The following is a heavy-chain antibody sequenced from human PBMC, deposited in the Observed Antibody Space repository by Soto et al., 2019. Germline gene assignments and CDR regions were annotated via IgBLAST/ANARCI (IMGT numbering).Heavy chain of an antibody. V-gene: IGHV4-34*01. CDR1: GGSFSGYY. D-gene: IGHD6-19*01. CDR3: ARERIAVAPGRWFGP. CDR2: INHSGST. J-gene: IGHJ5*02. Sequence: QVQLQQWGAGLLKPSETLSLTCAVYGGSFSGYYWSWIRQPPGKGLEWIGEINHSGSTNYNPSLKSRVTISVDTSKNQFSLKLSSVTAADTAVYYCARERIAVAPGRWFGPWGQGTLVTVSS.